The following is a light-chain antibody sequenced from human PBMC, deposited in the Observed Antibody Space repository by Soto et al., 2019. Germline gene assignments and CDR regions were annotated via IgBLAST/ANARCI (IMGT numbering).Light chain of an antibody. CDR3: QQYDTSPLT. CDR1: RSVRSNS. CDR2: GAS. V-gene: IGKV3-20*01. J-gene: IGKJ4*01. Sequence: VLTQSPGTLSLSPGGRATLSCGASRSVRSNSLAWYQQKPGQAPRLLIYGASSRATGVPDRFSGSGSGTDFTLTISRLEPEDFAVYHCQQYDTSPLTFGGGTKVDIK.